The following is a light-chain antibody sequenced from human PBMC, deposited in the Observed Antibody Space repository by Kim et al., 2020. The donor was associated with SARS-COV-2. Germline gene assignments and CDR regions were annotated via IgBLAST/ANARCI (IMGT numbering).Light chain of an antibody. CDR3: QSADSSGWA. CDR1: ALPKQY. CDR2: KDS. V-gene: IGLV3-25*03. J-gene: IGLJ3*02. Sequence: SYELTQPPSVSVSPGQTARITCSGDALPKQYAYWYQQKPGQAPVLVIYKDSERPSGIPERFSGSSSGTTVTLTISGVQAEDEADYYCQSADSSGWAVGGG.